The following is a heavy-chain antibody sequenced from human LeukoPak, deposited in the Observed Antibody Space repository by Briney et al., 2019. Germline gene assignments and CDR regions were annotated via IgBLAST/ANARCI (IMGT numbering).Heavy chain of an antibody. J-gene: IGHJ5*02. CDR2: IYHSGST. V-gene: IGHV4-4*02. D-gene: IGHD3-10*01. CDR1: GFTFSSYAM. CDR3: ARDVTT. Sequence: GSLRLSCAASGFTFSSYAMSWVRQPPGKGLEWIGEIYHSGSTNYNPSLKSRVTISVDKSKNQFSLKLSSVTAADTAVYYCARDVTTWGQGTLVTVSS.